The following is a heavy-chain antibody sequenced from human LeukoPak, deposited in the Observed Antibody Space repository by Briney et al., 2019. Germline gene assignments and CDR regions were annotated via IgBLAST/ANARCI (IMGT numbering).Heavy chain of an antibody. J-gene: IGHJ4*02. CDR2: FYYRGST. Sequence: SETLSLTCTVSGGSVTSGSYYWSWIRQPPGKGLEYIGCFYYRGSTKYNPSLKSRVAISVDTSKNQFSLRLSSVTAADTAVYYCVRGGLQLPDHWGQGTLVTVSS. CDR1: GGSVTSGSYY. V-gene: IGHV4-61*01. CDR3: VRGGLQLPDH. D-gene: IGHD1-1*01.